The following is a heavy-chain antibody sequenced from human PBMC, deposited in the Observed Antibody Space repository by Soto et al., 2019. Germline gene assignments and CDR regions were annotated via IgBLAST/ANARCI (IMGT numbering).Heavy chain of an antibody. J-gene: IGHJ4*02. V-gene: IGHV3-33*01. CDR2: IWYDGSNK. CDR3: AREHFSGSYYDY. CDR1: GFTFSSYG. D-gene: IGHD1-26*01. Sequence: QVQLVESGGGVVQPGWSLRLSCAASGFTFSSYGMHWVRQAPGKGLEWVAVIWYDGSNKYYADSVKGRFTISRDNSKNTLYLQMNSLRAEDTAVYYCAREHFSGSYYDYWGQGTLVTVSS.